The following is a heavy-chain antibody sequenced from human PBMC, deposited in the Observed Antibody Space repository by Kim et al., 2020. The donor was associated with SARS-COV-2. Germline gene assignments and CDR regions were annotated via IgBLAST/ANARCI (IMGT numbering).Heavy chain of an antibody. Sequence: GGSLRLSCVASGFEFKTSAMHWVRQAPGKGLEWVALIWHDGSITYYGESVRGRFTISRDNPRSTLFLQMNSLRVDDAAVYYCARDVWPTANTIDKWGQGTLVAVSS. CDR1: GFEFKTSA. J-gene: IGHJ4*02. CDR2: IWHDGSIT. D-gene: IGHD2-21*02. CDR3: ARDVWPTANTIDK. V-gene: IGHV3-33*01.